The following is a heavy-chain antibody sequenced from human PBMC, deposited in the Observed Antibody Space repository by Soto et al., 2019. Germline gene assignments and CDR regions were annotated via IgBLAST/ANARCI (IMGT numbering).Heavy chain of an antibody. CDR2: ISNDGGDK. V-gene: IGHV3-30*18. CDR3: AKEFFDSSGFYPSLDALDI. CDR1: GFTLGTYG. J-gene: IGHJ3*02. Sequence: QVQLAESGGGVVQPGRSLTITCAASGFTLGTYGMHWVRQAPGKGLEWEAVISNDGGDKYYSDSVMGRFTISRDNSKITLFLQMNSLRAEDTAVYFCAKEFFDSSGFYPSLDALDIWGQGTVVTVSS. D-gene: IGHD3-22*01.